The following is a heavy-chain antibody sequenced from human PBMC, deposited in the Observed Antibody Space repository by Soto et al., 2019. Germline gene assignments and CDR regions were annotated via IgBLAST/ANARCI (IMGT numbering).Heavy chain of an antibody. J-gene: IGHJ6*02. Sequence: SETLSLTCAVYGGSFSGYYWSWIRQPPGKGLEWIGETNHSGSTNYNPSLKSRVTISVDTSKNQFSLKLSSVTAADTAVYYCARGTGLLWFGELSGYYYYGIDVRAQRTTVTGSS. CDR3: ARGTGLLWFGELSGYYYYGIDV. CDR1: GGSFSGYY. CDR2: TNHSGST. V-gene: IGHV4-34*01. D-gene: IGHD3-10*01.